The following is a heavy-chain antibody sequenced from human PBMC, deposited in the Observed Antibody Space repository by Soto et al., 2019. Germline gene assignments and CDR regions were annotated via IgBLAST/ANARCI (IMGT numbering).Heavy chain of an antibody. CDR3: ASDPPRKQMKAFDI. D-gene: IGHD6-13*01. Sequence: QVQLVQSGAEVKKPGSSVKVSCKASGGTFSSYAISWVRQAPGQGLEWMGGIIPIFGTANYAQKVQGRVTITADESTSTAYMELSSLRSEDTAVYYCASDPPRKQMKAFDIWGQGTMVTVSS. V-gene: IGHV1-69*12. CDR1: GGTFSSYA. CDR2: IIPIFGTA. J-gene: IGHJ3*02.